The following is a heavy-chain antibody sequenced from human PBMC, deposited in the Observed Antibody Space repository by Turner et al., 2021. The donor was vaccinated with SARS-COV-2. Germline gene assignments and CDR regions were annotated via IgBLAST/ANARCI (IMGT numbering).Heavy chain of an antibody. CDR1: GYTLIELS. V-gene: IGHV1-24*01. CDR3: ATVFAVAGLSYGMDV. D-gene: IGHD6-19*01. J-gene: IGHJ6*02. CDR2: FDPEDVET. Sequence: QVQLVPSGAEVKKPGASVKVSCKLSGYTLIELSMHWVRQAPGKGLEWMGGFDPEDVETIYAQKFQGRVTMTEDTSTDTAYMELSSLRSEDTAVYYCATVFAVAGLSYGMDVWGQGTTVTVSS.